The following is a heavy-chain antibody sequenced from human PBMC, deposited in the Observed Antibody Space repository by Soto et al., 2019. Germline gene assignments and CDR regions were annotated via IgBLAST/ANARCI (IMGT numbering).Heavy chain of an antibody. Sequence: SETLSLTCAVYGGSFSGYYWSWIRQPPGKGLEWIGEINHSGSTNYNPSLKSRVTISVDTSKNQFSLKLSSVTAADTAVYYCARGRYGSGSYPLGYYYYYYMDVWGKGTTVTVSS. J-gene: IGHJ6*03. CDR2: INHSGST. V-gene: IGHV4-34*01. CDR3: ARGRYGSGSYPLGYYYYYYMDV. CDR1: GGSFSGYY. D-gene: IGHD3-10*01.